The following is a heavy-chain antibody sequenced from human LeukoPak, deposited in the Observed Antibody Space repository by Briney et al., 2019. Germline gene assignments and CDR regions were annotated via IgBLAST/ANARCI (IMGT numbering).Heavy chain of an antibody. V-gene: IGHV4-39*01. D-gene: IGHD6-13*01. CDR1: GGSISSSSYY. CDR2: IYYSGST. J-gene: IGHJ3*02. Sequence: SETLSLTCTVSGGSISSSSYYWGWIRQPPGKGLEWIGSIYYSGSTYYNPSLKSRVTISVDTSKNQFSLKLSSVTAADTAVYYCASCSSSWYGGAFDIWGQGTMVTVSS. CDR3: ASCSSSWYGGAFDI.